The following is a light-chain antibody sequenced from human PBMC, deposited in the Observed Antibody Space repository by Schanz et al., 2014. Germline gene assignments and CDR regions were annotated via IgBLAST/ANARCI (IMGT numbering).Light chain of an antibody. CDR3: SSHTTDTTWL. CDR1: SSDVGGYDF. CDR2: DVY. J-gene: IGLJ3*02. V-gene: IGLV2-14*01. Sequence: QSALTQPASVSGSPGQSITISCTGTSSDVGGYDFVSWYQQHPGTAPKLMIYDVYNRPSGVSNRFSASKSGNTASLTISGLQAEDEADYYCSSHTTDTTWLFGGGTKLTVL.